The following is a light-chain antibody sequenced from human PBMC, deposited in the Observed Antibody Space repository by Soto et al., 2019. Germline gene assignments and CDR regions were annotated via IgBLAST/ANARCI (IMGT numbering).Light chain of an antibody. CDR1: QSVSNW. CDR3: QKYDTYSRT. CDR2: EGS. V-gene: IGKV1-5*03. Sequence: DIQMTQSPSALSASVGDRDTITCRASQSVSNWLAWYRQKPGEAPKHLIYEGSTLERGVPSRFSGSGSGPEFTLTISSLQSDDFATFYCQKYDTYSRTFGQGTKVEVK. J-gene: IGKJ1*01.